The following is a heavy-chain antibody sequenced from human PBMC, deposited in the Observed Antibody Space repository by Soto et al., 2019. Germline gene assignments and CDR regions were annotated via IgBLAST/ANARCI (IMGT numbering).Heavy chain of an antibody. CDR3: ARDKLRTTIFGVDYYYYGMDV. D-gene: IGHD3-3*01. J-gene: IGHJ6*02. Sequence: QVQLVASGGGVVQPGRSLRLSCAASGFTFSSYAMHWVRQAPGKGLEWVAVISYDGSNKYYADSVKGRFTISRDNSKNTLYLQMNSLRAEDTAVYYCARDKLRTTIFGVDYYYYGMDVWGQGTTVTVSS. V-gene: IGHV3-30-3*01. CDR2: ISYDGSNK. CDR1: GFTFSSYA.